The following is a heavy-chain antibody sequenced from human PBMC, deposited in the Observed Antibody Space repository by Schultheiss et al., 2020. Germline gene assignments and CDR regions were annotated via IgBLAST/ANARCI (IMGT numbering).Heavy chain of an antibody. CDR1: GGSISSSSYY. J-gene: IGHJ3*02. V-gene: IGHV4-61*02. CDR3: ARDLRLRLWGDAFDI. CDR2: IYTSGST. D-gene: IGHD4-17*01. Sequence: SETLSLTCTVSGGSISSSSYYWSWIRQPAGKGLEWIGRIYTSGSTNYNPSLKSRVTISVDTSKNQFSLKLSSVTAADTAVYYCARDLRLRLWGDAFDIWGQGTTVTVSS.